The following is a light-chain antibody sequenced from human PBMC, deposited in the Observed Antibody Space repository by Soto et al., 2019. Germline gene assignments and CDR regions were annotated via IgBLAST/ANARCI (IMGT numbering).Light chain of an antibody. J-gene: IGKJ3*01. CDR3: MQALPTPFP. V-gene: IGKV2-28*01. CDR1: QSLLHSNGYNY. CDR2: LGS. Sequence: IVMTQSPLSLPVTPGEPASISCRSSQSLLHSNGYNYLDWYLQKPGQYPQLRIYLGSNQASGVPDKFSGSGLGTDVTLNISRVAAEYVGVYYSMQALPTPFPFCPGIKVDIK.